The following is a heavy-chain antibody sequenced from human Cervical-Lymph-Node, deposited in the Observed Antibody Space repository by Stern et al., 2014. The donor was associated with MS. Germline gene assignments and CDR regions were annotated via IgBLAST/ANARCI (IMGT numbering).Heavy chain of an antibody. D-gene: IGHD5-18*01. V-gene: IGHV1-18*01. Sequence: QVQLVQSGAEVKKPGASVKVSCTASGYTFTDYAISWVRQAPGQGLEWLAWISAYNGDTHFAQEVQGRVSLTTDTATSTAYMELRSLRSDDTAVYYCAGLSVDADFDYWGQGTLVTVSS. CDR3: AGLSVDADFDY. CDR1: GYTFTDYA. CDR2: ISAYNGDT. J-gene: IGHJ4*02.